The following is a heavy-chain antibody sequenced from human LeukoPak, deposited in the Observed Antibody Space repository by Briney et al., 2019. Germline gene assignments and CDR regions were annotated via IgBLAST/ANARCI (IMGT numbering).Heavy chain of an antibody. V-gene: IGHV4-34*01. CDR2: INHSGST. D-gene: IGHD5-12*01. Sequence: PSETLSLTCAVYGGSFSGYYWSWIRQPPGKGLEWIGEINHSGSTNYNPSLKSRVTISVDTSKNQFSLKLSSVTAADTAVYYCARAPYSGYDDYFDYWGQGTLVTVSS. CDR1: GGSFSGYY. J-gene: IGHJ4*02. CDR3: ARAPYSGYDDYFDY.